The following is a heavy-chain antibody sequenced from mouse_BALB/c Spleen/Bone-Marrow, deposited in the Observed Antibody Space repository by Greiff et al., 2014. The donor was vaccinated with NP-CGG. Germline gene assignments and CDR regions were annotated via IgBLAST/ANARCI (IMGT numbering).Heavy chain of an antibody. Sequence: EVQGVESGGGLVKPGGSLKLSCAASGSAFSSHDMSWVRQTPEKRLEWVAYISHGGGTTYYSDTVKGRFTISRDNAKNTLYLQMSSLKSEDTAIYYCTRHGGYYPYYYAMDYWGQGTSVTVSS. D-gene: IGHD2-3*01. CDR3: TRHGGYYPYYYAMDY. J-gene: IGHJ4*01. CDR1: GSAFSSHD. V-gene: IGHV5-12-1*01. CDR2: ISHGGGTT.